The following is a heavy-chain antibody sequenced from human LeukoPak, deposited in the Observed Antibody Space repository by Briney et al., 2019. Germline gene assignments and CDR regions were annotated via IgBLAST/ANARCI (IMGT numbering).Heavy chain of an antibody. D-gene: IGHD2-21*02. CDR2: VYYSGST. Sequence: SETLSLTCTVSGDSLSSGLYYWGWIRQPPGKGLTWIGSVYYSGSTLFSASFENRVDMPVDRSKNQFTLKLNSVTAADTATYYCARLCQVTTEYWGQGILVTVAS. CDR3: ARLCQVTTEY. V-gene: IGHV4-39*01. CDR1: GDSLSSGLYY. J-gene: IGHJ4*02.